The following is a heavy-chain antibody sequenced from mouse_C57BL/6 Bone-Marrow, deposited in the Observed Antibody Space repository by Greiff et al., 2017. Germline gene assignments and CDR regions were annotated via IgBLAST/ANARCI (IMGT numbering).Heavy chain of an antibody. CDR2: IDPEAGDT. CDR3: ANFYFDY. Sequence: VQLQQSGAELMRPGASVKLSCTASGFNIQDYYMHWVKQRPEQGLEWIGRIDPEAGDTDSDPKVQGKATVTANTSSNTAYLRLRSLTSEDTAVYYCANFYFDYWGQGTTLTVSS. J-gene: IGHJ2*01. CDR1: GFNIQDYY. V-gene: IGHV14-1*01.